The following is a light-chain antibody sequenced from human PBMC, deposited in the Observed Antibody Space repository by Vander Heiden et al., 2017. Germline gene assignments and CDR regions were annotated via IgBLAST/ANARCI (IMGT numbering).Light chain of an antibody. CDR2: SNN. J-gene: IGLJ1*01. Sequence: GQRVTLSCSGNSSHIGSNTVNWYQQLPGTAPKLLIYSNNQRPSGVPDRFSGSKSGTSASLAISGRQSEDEADYYCAAWDDSLNGLFGTGTKVTVL. V-gene: IGLV1-44*01. CDR1: SSHIGSNT. CDR3: AAWDDSLNGL.